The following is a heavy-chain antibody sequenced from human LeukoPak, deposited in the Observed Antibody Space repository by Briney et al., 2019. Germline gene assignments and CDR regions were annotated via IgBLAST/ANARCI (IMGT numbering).Heavy chain of an antibody. CDR1: GYSISSGYY. J-gene: IGHJ6*04. V-gene: IGHV4-38-2*02. Sequence: SSETLSLTCAVSGYSISSGYYWGWIRQPPGKGLEWIGSIYHSGSTYYNPSLKSRVTISVDTSKNQFSLKLSSVTAADTAVYYCAREDIVAGYYYYGMDVWGKGTTVTASS. D-gene: IGHD5-12*01. CDR2: IYHSGST. CDR3: AREDIVAGYYYYGMDV.